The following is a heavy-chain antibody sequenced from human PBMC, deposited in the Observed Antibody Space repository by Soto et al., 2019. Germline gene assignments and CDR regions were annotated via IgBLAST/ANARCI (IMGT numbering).Heavy chain of an antibody. J-gene: IGHJ5*02. CDR3: ARDSPHCGGDCYPKNWFDP. CDR2: ISAYNGNT. Sequence: GSVKVCFKASGYPFTSYGISWVRQAPGQGPEWMGWISAYNGNTNYAQKLQGRVTMTTDTSTSTAYMELRSLRSDDTAVYYCARDSPHCGGDCYPKNWFDPWGQGTLVTVSS. D-gene: IGHD2-21*02. CDR1: GYPFTSYG. V-gene: IGHV1-18*01.